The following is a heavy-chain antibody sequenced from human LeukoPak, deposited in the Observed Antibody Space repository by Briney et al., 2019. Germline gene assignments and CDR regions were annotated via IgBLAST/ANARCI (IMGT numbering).Heavy chain of an antibody. V-gene: IGHV4-39*01. CDR1: GGSIRSSYYY. D-gene: IGHD6-13*01. Sequence: SETLSLTCTVSGGSIRSSYYYWGWIRQPPGKGLEWIGNIHYSGSTYYNPSLKSRVTIFVDTSKNQFSLKLSSVTAADTAIYYCARPYSYSSSWYFDYWGQGTLVTVSS. CDR2: IHYSGST. J-gene: IGHJ4*02. CDR3: ARPYSYSSSWYFDY.